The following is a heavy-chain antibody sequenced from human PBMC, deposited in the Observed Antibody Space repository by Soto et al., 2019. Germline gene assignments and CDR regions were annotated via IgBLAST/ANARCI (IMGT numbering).Heavy chain of an antibody. J-gene: IGHJ4*02. CDR2: INPNSGGT. V-gene: IGHV1-2*02. Sequence: GASVKVSCKASGYTFTGYYMHWVRQAPGQGLEWMGWINPNSGGTNYAQKFQGRVTMTRDTSTSTVYMELSSLRSEDTAIYYCSRGYPPRDQLGNLPGAFWGRGTQVTVSS. D-gene: IGHD1-1*01. CDR3: SRGYPPRDQLGNLPGAF. CDR1: GYTFTGYY.